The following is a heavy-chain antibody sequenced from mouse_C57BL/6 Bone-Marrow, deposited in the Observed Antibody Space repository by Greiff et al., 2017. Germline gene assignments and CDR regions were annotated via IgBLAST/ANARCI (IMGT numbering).Heavy chain of an antibody. V-gene: IGHV1-78*01. CDR3: ARAKIYYGNPFAY. D-gene: IGHD2-1*01. CDR2: IYPRDGST. J-gene: IGHJ3*01. CDR1: GYTFTDHT. Sequence: VQLQESDAELVKPGASVKISCKVSGYTFTDHTIHWMKQRPEQGLEWIGYIYPRDGSTKYNEKFKGKATLTADKSSSTAYMQLNSLTSEDSAVYFCARAKIYYGNPFAYWGQGTLVTVSA.